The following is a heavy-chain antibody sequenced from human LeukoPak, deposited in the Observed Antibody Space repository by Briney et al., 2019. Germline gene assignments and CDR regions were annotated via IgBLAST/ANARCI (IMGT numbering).Heavy chain of an antibody. CDR2: IGPAGDT. D-gene: IGHD6-13*01. Sequence: GGSLRLSCAASGITFSSYDMHWVRQATGKGLEWVSAIGPAGDTYYLGSVKGRFTISRANAKNSLFLQMNSLRAGDTAVYYCARGLAAPDTGLEANCWGQGTLLTVSS. CDR1: GITFSSYD. J-gene: IGHJ4*02. CDR3: ARGLAAPDTGLEANC. V-gene: IGHV3-13*01.